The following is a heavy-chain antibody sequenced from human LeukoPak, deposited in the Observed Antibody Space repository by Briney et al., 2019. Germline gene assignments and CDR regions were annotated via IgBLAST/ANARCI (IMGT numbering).Heavy chain of an antibody. CDR1: GGSISSGGYY. V-gene: IGHV4-31*03. CDR2: IYYSGST. J-gene: IGHJ4*02. D-gene: IGHD3-22*01. CDR3: AKGMIGNFGY. Sequence: PSQTLSLTCTVSGGSISSGGYYWSWIRQHPGKGLELIGFIYYSGSTYYNPSLKSRVTISVDTSKNQFSLKLSSLTAADTAVYYCAKGMIGNFGYWGQGTLVTVSS.